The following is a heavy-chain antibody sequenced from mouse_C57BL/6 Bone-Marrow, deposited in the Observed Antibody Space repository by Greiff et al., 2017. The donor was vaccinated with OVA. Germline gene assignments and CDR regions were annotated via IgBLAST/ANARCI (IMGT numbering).Heavy chain of an antibody. D-gene: IGHD4-1*01. CDR1: ASEVFPIAY. J-gene: IGHJ1*03. CDR3: ARNLWDARGYFDV. V-gene: IGHV15-2*01. Sequence: QVQLQQSGSELRSPGSSVKLSCKDFASEVFPIAYMSWVRQKPGHGFEWIGGILPSIGRTIYGEKFEDKATLDADTLSNTAYLELNSLTSEDSAIYYCARNLWDARGYFDVWGTGTTVTVSS. CDR2: ILPSIGRT.